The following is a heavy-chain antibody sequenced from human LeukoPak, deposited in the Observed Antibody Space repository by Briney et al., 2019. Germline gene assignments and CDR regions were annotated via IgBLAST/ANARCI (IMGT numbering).Heavy chain of an antibody. CDR2: ISSSNGYI. V-gene: IGHV3-21*01. CDR3: ARDQGLLVVAGRFGY. J-gene: IGHJ4*02. D-gene: IGHD6-19*01. Sequence: TGGSLRLSCAASGFTFSSYSMNWVRQAPGKGLEWVSSISSSNGYIYNADSVKGRFTISRDNAKNSLYLQMNSLRAEDTAVYYCARDQGLLVVAGRFGYWGQGTLVTVSS. CDR1: GFTFSSYS.